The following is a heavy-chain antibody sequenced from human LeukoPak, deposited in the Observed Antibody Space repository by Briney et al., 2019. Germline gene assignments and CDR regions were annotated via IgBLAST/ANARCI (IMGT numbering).Heavy chain of an antibody. Sequence: ASVKVSCKASGGTFSSYAISWVRQAPGQGLEWMGIINPSGGSTSYAQKFQGRVTMTRDTSTSTVYMELSSLRSEDTAMYYCARRAITQGFDYWGQGTLVTVSS. CDR1: GGTFSSYA. V-gene: IGHV1-46*01. CDR2: INPSGGST. D-gene: IGHD3-10*01. CDR3: ARRAITQGFDY. J-gene: IGHJ4*02.